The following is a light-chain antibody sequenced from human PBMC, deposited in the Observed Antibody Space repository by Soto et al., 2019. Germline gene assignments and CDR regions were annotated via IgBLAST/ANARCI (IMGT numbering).Light chain of an antibody. CDR2: DAS. J-gene: IGLJ1*01. Sequence: QSVLNQPASVSGSPGQSITISCTGTSSDVGGYNYVSWYQQHPGKAPKLMIYDASNRPSGVSNRFSGSKSGNTASLTISGLQAEDEADYYCSSYTSSSTGVFGTGTKVTVL. CDR1: SSDVGGYNY. V-gene: IGLV2-14*01. CDR3: SSYTSSSTGV.